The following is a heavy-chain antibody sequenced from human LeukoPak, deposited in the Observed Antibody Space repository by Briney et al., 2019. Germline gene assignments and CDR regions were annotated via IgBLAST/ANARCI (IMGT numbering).Heavy chain of an antibody. CDR1: GGSISSSNW. CDR3: ARGDGYNYYYFDY. D-gene: IGHD5-24*01. CDR2: IYHSGST. V-gene: IGHV4-4*02. Sequence: SETLSLTCAVSGGSISSSNWWSWVRQPPGKGLEWIGEIYHSGSTNYNPSLKSRVTISVDKSKNQFSLKLSSVTAADTAVYYCARGDGYNYYYFDYWGRGTLVTVSS. J-gene: IGHJ4*02.